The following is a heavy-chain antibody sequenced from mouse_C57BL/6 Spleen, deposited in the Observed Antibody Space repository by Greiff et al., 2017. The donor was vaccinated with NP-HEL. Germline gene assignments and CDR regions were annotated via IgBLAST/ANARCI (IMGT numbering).Heavy chain of an antibody. CDR3: ARVGLPYWYFDV. CDR2: INPNNGGT. V-gene: IGHV1-26*01. CDR1: GYTFTDYY. J-gene: IGHJ1*03. Sequence: EVQLQQSGPELVKPGASVKISCKASGYTFTDYYMNWVKQSHGKSLEWIGDINPNNGGTSYNQKFKGKATLTVDKSSSTAYMELRSLTSEDSAVYYCARVGLPYWYFDVWGTGTTVTVSS. D-gene: IGHD2-4*01.